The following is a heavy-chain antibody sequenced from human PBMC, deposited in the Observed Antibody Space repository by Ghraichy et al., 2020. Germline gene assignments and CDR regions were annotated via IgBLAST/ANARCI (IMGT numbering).Heavy chain of an antibody. CDR1: GYTFTSYD. D-gene: IGHD3-3*01. J-gene: IGHJ5*02. CDR3: ARGRSFWSGRGSWWFDP. Sequence: ASVKVSCKASGYTFTSYDINWVRQATGQGLKWMGWMNPNSGNTGYAQKFQGRVTITRNTSISTAYMELSSLRSEDTAVYYCARGRSFWSGRGSWWFDPWGQGTLVTVSS. CDR2: MNPNSGNT. V-gene: IGHV1-8*03.